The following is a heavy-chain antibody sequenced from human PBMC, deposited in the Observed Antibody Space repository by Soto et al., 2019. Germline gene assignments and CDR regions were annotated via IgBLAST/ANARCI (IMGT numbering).Heavy chain of an antibody. J-gene: IGHJ6*02. CDR2: IYYSGST. CDR3: ARDYGDYVGYGMDV. CDR1: GGSVSSGSYY. Sequence: SKTLSLTCTVSGGSVSSGSYYWSWIRQPPGKGLEWIGYIYYSGSTNYNPSLKSRVTISVDTSKNQFSLKLSSVTAADTAVYYCARDYGDYVGYGMDVWGQGTTVTVSS. D-gene: IGHD4-17*01. V-gene: IGHV4-61*01.